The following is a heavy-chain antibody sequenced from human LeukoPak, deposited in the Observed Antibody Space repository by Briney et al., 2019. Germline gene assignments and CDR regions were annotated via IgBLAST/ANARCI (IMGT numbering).Heavy chain of an antibody. V-gene: IGHV4-34*01. Sequence: KPSETLSLTCAVYGGSFSGYYWSWIRQPPGKGLEWIGEINHSGSTNYNPSLKSRVTISVDTSKNQFSLKLSSVTAADTAVYYCARRPYYYFAFDIWGQGTMVTVSS. CDR3: ARRPYYYFAFDI. CDR1: GGSFSGYY. J-gene: IGHJ3*02. CDR2: INHSGST. D-gene: IGHD3-10*01.